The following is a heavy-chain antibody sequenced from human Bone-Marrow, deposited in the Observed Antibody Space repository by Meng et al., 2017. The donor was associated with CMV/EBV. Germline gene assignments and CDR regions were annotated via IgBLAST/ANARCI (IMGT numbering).Heavy chain of an antibody. D-gene: IGHD3-10*01. J-gene: IGHJ4*02. V-gene: IGHV3-53*01. CDR3: TRVTVKHCGSVSCFDY. CDR1: GFSVSDNY. Sequence: GESLKISCAASGFSVSDNYMSWVRQAPGRGLEWVSLIYSGGSIYNADSVKGRFSISRDSSKNTLYLQMNSLRAEDTAVDYCTRVTVKHCGSVSCFDYWGQGTLVTVSS. CDR2: IYSGGSI.